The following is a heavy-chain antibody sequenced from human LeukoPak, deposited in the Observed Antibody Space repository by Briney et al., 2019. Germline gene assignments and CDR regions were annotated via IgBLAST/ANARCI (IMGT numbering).Heavy chain of an antibody. CDR3: TREHKEGDWNVPGWYFDL. V-gene: IGHV4-59*11. CDR1: GGSIGSQY. J-gene: IGHJ2*01. D-gene: IGHD3-16*01. CDR2: VYYTGST. Sequence: SETLSLTYTVSGGSIGSQYWIWIRQPPGKGLEFIGNVYYTGSTKYNPSLKSRVTISVDTSKNQFPLKLSSVTAADTAVYYCTREHKEGDWNVPGWYFDLWGRGTLVAVSS.